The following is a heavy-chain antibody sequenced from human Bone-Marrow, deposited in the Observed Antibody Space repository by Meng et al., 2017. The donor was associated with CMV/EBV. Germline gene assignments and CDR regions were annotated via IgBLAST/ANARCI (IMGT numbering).Heavy chain of an antibody. J-gene: IGHJ6*02. CDR3: ARNWDDVSMVRGVIVTRGIDA. CDR1: GFTFSSYE. V-gene: IGHV3-48*03. D-gene: IGHD3-10*01. Sequence: GESLKISCEASGFTFSSYEMNRDRQAPGKGLEWLSYITSSVRRIYYADPVKGRFTISRDNAKDSVYLQLNNLGADDTAVYYCARNWDDVSMVRGVIVTRGIDAWGQGTTVTVSS. CDR2: ITSSVRRI.